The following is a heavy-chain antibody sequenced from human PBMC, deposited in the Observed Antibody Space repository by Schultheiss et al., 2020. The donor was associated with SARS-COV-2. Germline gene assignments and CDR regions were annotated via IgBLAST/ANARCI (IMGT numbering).Heavy chain of an antibody. Sequence: GGSLRLSCAASGFTFSSYSMNWVRQAPGKGLEWVSYISSSSSTIYYADSVKGRFTISRDNAKNSLYLQMNSLRAEDTAVYYCVKSKGAYYYYYMDVWGKGTTVTVSS. CDR1: GFTFSSYS. D-gene: IGHD1-26*01. CDR2: ISSSSSTI. CDR3: VKSKGAYYYYYMDV. V-gene: IGHV3-48*04. J-gene: IGHJ6*03.